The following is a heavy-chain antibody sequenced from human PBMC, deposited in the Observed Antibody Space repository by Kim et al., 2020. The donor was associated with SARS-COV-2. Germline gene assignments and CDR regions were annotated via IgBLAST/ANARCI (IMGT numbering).Heavy chain of an antibody. CDR1: GFTFGDYA. V-gene: IGHV3-49*03. CDR2: IRSKAYGGTT. J-gene: IGHJ6*02. Sequence: GGSLRLSCTASGFTFGDYAMSWFRQAPGKGLEWVGFIRSKAYGGTTEYAASVKGRFTISRDDSKSIAYLQMNSLKTEDTAVYYCTRDPPPHYYGSGSLDYYYYYGMDVWGQGTTVTVSS. D-gene: IGHD3-10*01. CDR3: TRDPPPHYYGSGSLDYYYYYGMDV.